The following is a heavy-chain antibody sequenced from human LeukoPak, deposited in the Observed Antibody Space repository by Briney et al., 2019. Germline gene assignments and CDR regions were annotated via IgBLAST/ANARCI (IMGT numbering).Heavy chain of an antibody. Sequence: GGSLRLSCAASGFTFDDYGMSWVRQAPGKGLEWVSGINWNGGSTGYADSVKGRFTISRDNAKNSLYLQMNSLRAEDTAVYYCARVSVRIVVVPAAKYYMDVWGKGTTVTVSS. CDR1: GFTFDDYG. D-gene: IGHD2-2*01. CDR3: ARVSVRIVVVPAAKYYMDV. V-gene: IGHV3-20*04. CDR2: INWNGGST. J-gene: IGHJ6*03.